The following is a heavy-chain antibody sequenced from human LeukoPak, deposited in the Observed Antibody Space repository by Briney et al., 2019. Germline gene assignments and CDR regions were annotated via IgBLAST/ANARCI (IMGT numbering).Heavy chain of an antibody. J-gene: IGHJ4*02. Sequence: KPSETLSLTCTGSGGSISTYYWSWIRQPAGKGLEWIGRIYTSGSTNYNPALKSRVTMSVDTSKNQFSLKLSSVTAADTAVYYCANTPVATTVVGYYFDYWGQGTLVTVSS. CDR1: GGSISTYY. D-gene: IGHD5-24*01. CDR3: ANTPVATTVVGYYFDY. CDR2: IYTSGST. V-gene: IGHV4-4*07.